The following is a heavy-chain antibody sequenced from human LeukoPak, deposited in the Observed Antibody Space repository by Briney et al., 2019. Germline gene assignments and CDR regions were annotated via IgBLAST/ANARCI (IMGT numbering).Heavy chain of an antibody. V-gene: IGHV3-48*03. D-gene: IGHD5-12*01. Sequence: GGSLRLSCAASGFTFSSYEMNWVRQAPGKGLECVSYISTSGSTIYYADSVKGRFTISRDNAKNSLYLQMNSLRADDTAVYYCARVPPGWGYSRADYWGQGTLVTVSS. CDR1: GFTFSSYE. CDR2: ISTSGSTI. J-gene: IGHJ4*02. CDR3: ARVPPGWGYSRADY.